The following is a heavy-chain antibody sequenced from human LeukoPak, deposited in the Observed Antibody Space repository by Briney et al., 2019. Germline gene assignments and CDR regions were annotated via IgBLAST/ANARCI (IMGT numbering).Heavy chain of an antibody. V-gene: IGHV1-18*01. CDR2: ISAYNGST. Sequence: ASVKVSCKASGYTFTSYGISWVRQAPGQGLEWMGWISAYNGSTNYAQKLQGRVTMTTDTSTSTAYMELRSLRSDDTAVYYCARKPYSGYDVDYWGLGTLVTVSS. CDR3: ARKPYSGYDVDY. CDR1: GYTFTSYG. J-gene: IGHJ4*02. D-gene: IGHD5-12*01.